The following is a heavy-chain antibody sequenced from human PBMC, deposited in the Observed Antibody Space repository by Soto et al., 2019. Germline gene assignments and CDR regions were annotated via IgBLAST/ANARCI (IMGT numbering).Heavy chain of an antibody. CDR3: ARAVSAALDY. Sequence: QVQLVQSGAEVREPGASVKVSCKASGYSFTSLDINWVRQTAGQGLEWMGWMEPSTGRTGYAQKFQGRVTMTRDTSINTAYGELTTLTSDDAAFSCCARAVSAALDYWGHGALVIVSS. CDR1: GYSFTSLD. CDR2: MEPSTGRT. V-gene: IGHV1-8*01. D-gene: IGHD6-19*01. J-gene: IGHJ4*01.